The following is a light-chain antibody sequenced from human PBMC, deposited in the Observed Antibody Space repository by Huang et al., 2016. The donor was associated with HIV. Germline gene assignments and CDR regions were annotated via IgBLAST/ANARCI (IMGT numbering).Light chain of an antibody. CDR2: DAS. CDR3: QQRSNWPPRYT. CDR1: QSVSSY. J-gene: IGKJ2*01. V-gene: IGKV3-11*01. Sequence: EIVLTQSPATLSLSPGERAIQSVSSYLAWYQQKPGQAPRLLIYDASNRATGIPARFSGSGSGTDFTLTISSLEPEDFAVYYCQQRSNWPPRYTFGQGTKLEIK.